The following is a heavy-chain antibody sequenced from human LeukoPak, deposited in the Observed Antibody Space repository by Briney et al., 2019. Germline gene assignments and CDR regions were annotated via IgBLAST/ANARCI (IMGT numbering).Heavy chain of an antibody. CDR3: ARGRRDGYNVNWFDP. J-gene: IGHJ5*02. D-gene: IGHD5-24*01. Sequence: GGSLRLSCAASGFTVSSNYMSWVRQAPGKGLECVSIIYSGGSTYYADSVKGGFTISRDNSKNTLSLQMNSLRAEDTAVYYCARGRRDGYNVNWFDPWGQGTLVTVSS. CDR2: IYSGGST. V-gene: IGHV3-66*01. CDR1: GFTVSSNY.